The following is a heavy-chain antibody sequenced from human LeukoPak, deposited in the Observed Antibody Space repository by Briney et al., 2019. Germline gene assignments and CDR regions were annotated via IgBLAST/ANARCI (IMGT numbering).Heavy chain of an antibody. CDR1: GGSFSGYY. CDR2: INHSGSS. D-gene: IGHD5-12*01. J-gene: IGHJ4*02. Sequence: KASETLSLTCAVYGGSFSGYYWSWIRQPAGKGLEWIGEINHSGSSNYNASLKSRVTISIDTSKNQFSLKLRSVSAADTAVYYCARDAWWLRFRAFDYWGQGTLVTVSS. V-gene: IGHV4-34*01. CDR3: ARDAWWLRFRAFDY.